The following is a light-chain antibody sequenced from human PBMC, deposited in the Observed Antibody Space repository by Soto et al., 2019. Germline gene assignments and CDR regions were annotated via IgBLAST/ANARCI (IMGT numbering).Light chain of an antibody. CDR2: GAS. V-gene: IGKV3-15*01. CDR3: RQDTEFLLIT. Sequence: EIVMTQYTATLSVSPGETATLSCRASQSVSNNVAWYQQKPGQAPRLLILGASTRATGIPARFSGMGSGTEFTLSISCLQSEDFGIHSCRQDTEFLLIT. J-gene: IGKJ5*01. CDR1: QSVSNN.